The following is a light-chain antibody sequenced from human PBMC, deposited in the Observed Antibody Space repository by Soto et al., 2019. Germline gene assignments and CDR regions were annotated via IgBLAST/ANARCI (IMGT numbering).Light chain of an antibody. CDR2: RNN. CDR3: AAWDDTLTGQV. J-gene: IGLJ3*02. V-gene: IGLV1-47*01. CDR1: RSNIGRNY. Sequence: QSVLTQPPSASGTPGQRVSISCSGSRSNIGRNYVYWYQQLPGTAPKLLIQRNNERHSGVPDRFSGSKSGTSVSLAISGLRSEDEATYYCAAWDDTLTGQVFGGGTQLTVL.